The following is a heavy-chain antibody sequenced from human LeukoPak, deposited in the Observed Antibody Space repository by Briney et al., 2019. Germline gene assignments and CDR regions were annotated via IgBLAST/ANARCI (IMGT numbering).Heavy chain of an antibody. D-gene: IGHD5-12*01. Sequence: WAAVKVSCKASGYTFTSYGIGWVRQAPGQGLEWMGWISAYDGNTDYVQNLQGRVTMTTDTSTSTAYMELRSLRSDDTAVYYCARDRLDIVTTIIFDYWGQGTLVTVSS. CDR1: GYTFTSYG. J-gene: IGHJ4*02. CDR2: ISAYDGNT. V-gene: IGHV1-18*01. CDR3: ARDRLDIVTTIIFDY.